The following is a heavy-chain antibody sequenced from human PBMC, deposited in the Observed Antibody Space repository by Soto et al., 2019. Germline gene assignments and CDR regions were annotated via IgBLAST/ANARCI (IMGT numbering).Heavy chain of an antibody. Sequence: QDQLVQSGAEVKKPGASVKVSCKASGYIFTTYGIGWVRQAPGQGLEWMGWISAYNGNTDYAQKLQDRVTMTTDTSTSTAYLELRTLRSDDTAVSYCARATRFDAFDIWGQGTMVTVSS. V-gene: IGHV1-18*01. J-gene: IGHJ3*02. CDR1: GYIFTTYG. CDR3: ARATRFDAFDI. CDR2: ISAYNGNT.